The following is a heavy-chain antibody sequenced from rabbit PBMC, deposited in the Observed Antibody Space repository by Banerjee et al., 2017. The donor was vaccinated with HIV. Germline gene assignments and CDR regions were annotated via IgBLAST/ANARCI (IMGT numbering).Heavy chain of an antibody. CDR1: GFDFSRNA. D-gene: IGHD1-1*01. V-gene: IGHV1S40*01. Sequence: QSLEESGGGLVQPEGSLALTCTASGFDFSRNAMSWVRHAPGKGLEWIACIYNGDGTTCYATWAKGRFTISKTSSTTVTLQMTSLTAADTATYFCARDPYARSSGYYMWNMGYFNLWGPGTLVTVS. J-gene: IGHJ4*01. CDR2: IYNGDGTT. CDR3: ARDPYARSSGYYMWNMGYFNL.